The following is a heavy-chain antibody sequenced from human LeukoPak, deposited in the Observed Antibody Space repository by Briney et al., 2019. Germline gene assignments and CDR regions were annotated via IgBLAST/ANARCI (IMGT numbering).Heavy chain of an antibody. V-gene: IGHV3-15*07. Sequence: GALGLSCATSGFTFNKAWVKRVRQAPGKRLEWVGRIRSNSDGGTIDYAAPVKGRFTLSRDDSKTTLYLQMNSLQTEDTAVYYCATDFYDSTWGQGTLVTVSS. D-gene: IGHD3-22*01. CDR3: ATDFYDST. J-gene: IGHJ5*02. CDR1: GFTFNKAW. CDR2: IRSNSDGGTI.